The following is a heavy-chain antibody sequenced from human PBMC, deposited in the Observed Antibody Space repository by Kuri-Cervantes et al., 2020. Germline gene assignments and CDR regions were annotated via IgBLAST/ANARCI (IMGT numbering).Heavy chain of an antibody. V-gene: IGHV1-18*04. D-gene: IGHD6-13*01. J-gene: IGHJ6*02. CDR3: ARVGNAGGIAAAGGGVDV. CDR1: GYTFTSYY. CDR2: ISAYNGNT. Sequence: ASVKVSCKASGYTFTSYYMHWVRQAPGQGLEWMGWISAYNGNTNYAQKLQGRVTMTTDTSTSTAYMELRSLRSDDTAVYYCARVGNAGGIAAAGGGVDVWGQGTTVTVSS.